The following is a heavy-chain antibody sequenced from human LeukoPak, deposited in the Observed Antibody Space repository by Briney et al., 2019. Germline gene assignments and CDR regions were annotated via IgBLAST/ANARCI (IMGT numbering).Heavy chain of an antibody. CDR2: IYYSGST. CDR1: GGSISSGGYY. J-gene: IGHJ5*02. V-gene: IGHV4-31*03. Sequence: SQTLSVTCTVSGGSISSGGYYWSWIRQHPGKGLEWIGYIYYSGSTYYNPSLKSRVTIAVDTSKNQFSLKLSSVTAADTAVYYCARDGSGSYYKWRDNWFDPWGQGTLVTVSS. CDR3: ARDGSGSYYKWRDNWFDP. D-gene: IGHD3-10*01.